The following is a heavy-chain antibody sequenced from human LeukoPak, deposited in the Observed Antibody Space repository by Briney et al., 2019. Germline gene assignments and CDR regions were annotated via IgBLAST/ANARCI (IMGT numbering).Heavy chain of an antibody. Sequence: PSETLSLTCTVSGGSMSSSNNYWGWIRQPPGKGLEWIGSIYYTGNTYYNPSLESRVTMSVDTSKNQFSLKLSSVTAADTAVYYCAREVPSSGYSSDPWGQGTLVTVSS. CDR1: GGSMSSSNNY. J-gene: IGHJ5*02. CDR2: IYYTGNT. CDR3: AREVPSSGYSSDP. D-gene: IGHD3-22*01. V-gene: IGHV4-39*07.